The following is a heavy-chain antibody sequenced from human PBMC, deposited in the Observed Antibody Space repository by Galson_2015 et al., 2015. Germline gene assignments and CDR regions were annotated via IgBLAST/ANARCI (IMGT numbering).Heavy chain of an antibody. CDR1: GFTFSSYG. Sequence: SLRLSCAASGFTFSSYGMHWVRQAPGKGLEWVAVISYDGSNKYYADSVKGRFTISRDNSKNTLYLQMNSLRAEDTAVYYCAKDLGWGCSSTSCPGDYMDVWGKGTTVTVSS. CDR2: ISYDGSNK. CDR3: AKDLGWGCSSTSCPGDYMDV. D-gene: IGHD2-2*01. J-gene: IGHJ6*03. V-gene: IGHV3-30*18.